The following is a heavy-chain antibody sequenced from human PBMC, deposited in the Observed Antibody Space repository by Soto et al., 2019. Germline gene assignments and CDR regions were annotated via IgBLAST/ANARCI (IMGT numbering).Heavy chain of an antibody. CDR3: ARSNWNYSYFDY. J-gene: IGHJ4*02. Sequence: QLQLQESGSGLVKPSQTLSLTCAVSGGSISSGGYSWSWIRQPPGKGQEWIGYIYHSGSTYYNPSLKSRVTISVDRPKNQFSLKLSSVTAADTAVYYCARSNWNYSYFDYWGQGTLVTVSS. D-gene: IGHD1-7*01. V-gene: IGHV4-30-2*01. CDR1: GGSISSGGYS. CDR2: IYHSGST.